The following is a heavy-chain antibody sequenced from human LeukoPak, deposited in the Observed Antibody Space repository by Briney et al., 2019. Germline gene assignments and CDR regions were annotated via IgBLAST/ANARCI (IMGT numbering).Heavy chain of an antibody. Sequence: GGSLRLSCAASGFTFSRYWIYWVRQGPVKGLVWVSRINSDGSITDYADSVKGRFTISRDNAKNTVYLQMNSLRAEDTAVYYCARVGASWGGFDIWGQGTMVTVSS. V-gene: IGHV3-74*01. D-gene: IGHD7-27*01. CDR3: ARVGASWGGFDI. CDR2: INSDGSIT. CDR1: GFTFSRYW. J-gene: IGHJ3*02.